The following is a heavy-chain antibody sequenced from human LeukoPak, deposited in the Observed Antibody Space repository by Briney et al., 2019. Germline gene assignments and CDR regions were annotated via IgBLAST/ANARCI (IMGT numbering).Heavy chain of an antibody. CDR3: ARSRRPVDAFDI. J-gene: IGHJ3*02. V-gene: IGHV1-69*13. CDR1: GGTFSSYA. CDR2: IIPIFGTA. Sequence: SVKVSCKASGGTFSSYAISWVRQAPGQGLEWMGGIIPIFGTANYAQKFQDRVTITADESTSTAYMELSSLRSDDTAVYYCARSRRPVDAFDIWGQGTMVTVSS. D-gene: IGHD1-14*01.